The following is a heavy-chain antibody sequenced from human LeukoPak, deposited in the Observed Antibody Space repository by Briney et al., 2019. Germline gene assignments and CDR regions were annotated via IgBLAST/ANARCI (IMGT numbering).Heavy chain of an antibody. D-gene: IGHD6-19*01. CDR2: ISAYNGNT. Sequence: ASVKVSCKASGYTFSNSGVSWLRQAPGQGLEWMGWISAYNGNTNYAQKFQDRVAMTTDTSTNTAYMELRSLGSDDTAVYYCAKSIKVALSGAYFDPWGQGTPVTVSS. CDR3: AKSIKVALSGAYFDP. CDR1: GYTFSNSG. J-gene: IGHJ5*02. V-gene: IGHV1-18*01.